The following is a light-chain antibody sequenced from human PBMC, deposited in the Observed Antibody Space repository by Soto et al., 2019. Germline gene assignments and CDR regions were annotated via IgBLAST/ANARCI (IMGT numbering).Light chain of an antibody. V-gene: IGKV1-9*01. CDR3: QQLNSYPRT. J-gene: IGKJ1*01. Sequence: DIQLTQSPSFLSESVGDRVTITCRASQGIRSFLAWYQQKPGKAPKLLIYAASTLQSGVPSRFSGSGSGTEFALSISSLQPEDFATYYCQQLNSYPRTFGQGTKVEIK. CDR1: QGIRSF. CDR2: AAS.